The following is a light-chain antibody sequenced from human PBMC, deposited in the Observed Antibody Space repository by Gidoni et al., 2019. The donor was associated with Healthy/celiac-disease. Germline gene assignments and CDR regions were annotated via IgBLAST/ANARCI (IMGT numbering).Light chain of an antibody. CDR2: DAS. J-gene: IGKJ3*01. CDR3: QQYDNILYPFT. V-gene: IGKV1-33*01. Sequence: DIQMTQSPSSLSASVGDRVTITCQASQDISNYLNWYQQKPGKAPKLLIYDASNLETGVPSRFSGSGSGTDFTFTISSLQPEDIATYYCQQYDNILYPFTFGPGTKVDIK. CDR1: QDISNY.